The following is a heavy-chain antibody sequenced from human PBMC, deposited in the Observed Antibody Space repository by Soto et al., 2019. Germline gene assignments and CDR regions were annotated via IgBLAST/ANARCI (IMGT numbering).Heavy chain of an antibody. CDR1: GYTFTGNY. CDR2: INPTTGGT. D-gene: IGHD2-2*01. Sequence: GASVKVSCKASGYTFTGNYIHWMRQAPGQGLEWMALINPTTGGTNYAQKFQGRVTMTWDTSISTAYMELSRLTSDDTAIYYCARGYCSSIGCPHHFAFWGQRSVATVSS. CDR3: ARGYCSSIGCPHHFAF. J-gene: IGHJ4*02. V-gene: IGHV1-2*02.